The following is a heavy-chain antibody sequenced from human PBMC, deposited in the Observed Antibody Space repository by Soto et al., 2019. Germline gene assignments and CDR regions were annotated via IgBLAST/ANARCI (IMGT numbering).Heavy chain of an antibody. CDR2: IYYSGST. J-gene: IGHJ5*02. V-gene: IGHV4-59*01. CDR3: ARLVSRRWFDP. D-gene: IGHD1-20*01. Sequence: SETLSLTCPVSGGSISSYYWSWIRQPPGKGLEWIGYIYYSGSTNYNPSLKSRVTISVDTSKNQFSLKLSSVTAADTAVYYCARLVSRRWFDPWGQGTLVTVSS. CDR1: GGSISSYY.